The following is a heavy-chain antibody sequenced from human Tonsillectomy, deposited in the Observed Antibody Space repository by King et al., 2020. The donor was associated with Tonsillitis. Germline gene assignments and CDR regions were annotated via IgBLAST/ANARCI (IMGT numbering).Heavy chain of an antibody. Sequence: VQLVESGGGLVKPGGSLRLSCAASGFNFSSYNMNWVRQAPGKGLEWVSSIRSSSTHIFYADSVKGRFTISRDNAKNSLYLQLNSLGAEDTAVYYCASQDYSYGTFDYWGQGTLVTVSS. CDR3: ASQDYSYGTFDY. J-gene: IGHJ4*02. V-gene: IGHV3-21*01. CDR1: GFNFSSYN. CDR2: IRSSSTHI. D-gene: IGHD5-18*01.